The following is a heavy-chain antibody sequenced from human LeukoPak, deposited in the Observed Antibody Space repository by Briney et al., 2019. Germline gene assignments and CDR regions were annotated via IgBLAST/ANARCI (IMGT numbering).Heavy chain of an antibody. D-gene: IGHD5-24*01. Sequence: SETLSLTCTVSGGSINSYYWSWIRQPPGKGLEWIGYIYYRGSTNYNSSLKSRVSISVDTSKNQFYLKLTSVTAADTAVYYCARRRDGYNYWGQGTLVTVSS. CDR2: IYYRGST. J-gene: IGHJ4*02. V-gene: IGHV4-59*08. CDR3: ARRRDGYNY. CDR1: GGSINSYY.